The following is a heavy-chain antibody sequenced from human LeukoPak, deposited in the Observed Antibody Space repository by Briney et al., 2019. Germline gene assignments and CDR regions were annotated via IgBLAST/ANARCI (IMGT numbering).Heavy chain of an antibody. CDR1: GYTFTDYH. V-gene: IGHV1-2*02. CDR3: ATASSGWFLFDY. D-gene: IGHD6-19*01. Sequence: ASLKVSCKTAGYTFTDYHMRWVREAPGQGLEWVGWINANSGGGNYAQVFHGRVTMTWDTSISTAYMELSRLKSDDTAVYYCATASSGWFLFDYWGQGTLVTVSS. J-gene: IGHJ4*02. CDR2: INANSGGG.